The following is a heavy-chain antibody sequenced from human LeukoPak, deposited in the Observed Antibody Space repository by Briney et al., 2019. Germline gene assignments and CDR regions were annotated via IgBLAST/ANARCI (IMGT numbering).Heavy chain of an antibody. CDR1: GFTVSNNY. J-gene: IGHJ4*02. V-gene: IGHV3-53*01. CDR2: IYSGGST. CDR3: ARILWFGELSPFDY. D-gene: IGHD3-10*01. Sequence: GGSLRLSCAASGFTVSNNYMSWVRQAPGKGLEWVSLIYSGGSTYYADSVKGRFTISRDNSKNTLYLQMNSLRAEDTAVYYCARILWFGELSPFDYWGQGTLVTVSS.